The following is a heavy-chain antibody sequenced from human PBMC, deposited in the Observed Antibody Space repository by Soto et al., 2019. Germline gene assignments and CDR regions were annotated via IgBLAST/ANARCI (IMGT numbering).Heavy chain of an antibody. D-gene: IGHD3-3*01. Sequence: GGSLRLSCAASGFTFSSYGMHWVRQAPGKGLEWVAVISYDGSNKYYADSVKGRFTISRDNSKNTLYLQMNSLRAEDTAVYYCAKDFGYYYDFWSGYYYFDYWGQGTLVTVSS. CDR1: GFTFSSYG. CDR2: ISYDGSNK. J-gene: IGHJ4*02. V-gene: IGHV3-30*18. CDR3: AKDFGYYYDFWSGYYYFDY.